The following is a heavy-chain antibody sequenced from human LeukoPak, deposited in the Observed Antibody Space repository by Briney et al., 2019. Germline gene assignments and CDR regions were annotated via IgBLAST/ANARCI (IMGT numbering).Heavy chain of an antibody. Sequence: PGGSLSLSCAASGFTVSSNYMSWVRQPLGKGLEWVSIIYSSGSTYYADSVRGRFTISRDTSQNELYLQMDSLRADDSAIYFCAKDHSADGWPTFEYWGRGTLVSVSS. CDR2: IYSSGST. CDR3: AKDHSADGWPTFEY. J-gene: IGHJ4*02. CDR1: GFTVSSNY. D-gene: IGHD5-24*01. V-gene: IGHV3-53*03.